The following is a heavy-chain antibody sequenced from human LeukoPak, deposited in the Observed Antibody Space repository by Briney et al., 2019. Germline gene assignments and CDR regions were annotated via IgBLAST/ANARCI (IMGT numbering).Heavy chain of an antibody. CDR1: GFTFSSYG. J-gene: IGHJ4*02. D-gene: IGHD3-10*01. Sequence: GGSLRLSCAAAGFTFSSYGMHWVRQAPGKGLEWVAFIRYDASRNYYADSVEGRFTISRDNSKNTLYLQMNSLKGEDTAGYYRALTWLGELRQLRGSRFDYWGQGTLVTVSS. CDR2: IRYDASRN. CDR3: ALTWLGELRQLRGSRFDY. V-gene: IGHV3-30*02.